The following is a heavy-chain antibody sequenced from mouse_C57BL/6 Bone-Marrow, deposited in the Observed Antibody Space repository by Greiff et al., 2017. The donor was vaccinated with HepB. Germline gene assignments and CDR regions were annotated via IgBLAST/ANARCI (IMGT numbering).Heavy chain of an antibody. J-gene: IGHJ4*01. CDR2: INPSNGGT. CDR3: ARSTQTAQASYYYAMDY. V-gene: IGHV1-53*01. D-gene: IGHD3-2*02. Sequence: QVQLQQSGTELVKPGASVKLSCKASGYTFTSYWMHWVKQRPGQGLEWIGNINPSNGGTNYNEKFKSKATLTVDKSSSTAYMQLSSLTSEDSAVYYCARSTQTAQASYYYAMDYWGQGTSVTVSS. CDR1: GYTFTSYW.